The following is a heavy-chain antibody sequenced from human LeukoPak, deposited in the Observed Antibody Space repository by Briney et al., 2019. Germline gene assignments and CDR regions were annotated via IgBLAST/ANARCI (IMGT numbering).Heavy chain of an antibody. V-gene: IGHV3-30*02. Sequence: GGSLRLSCAASGFTFSSYGMHWVRQATGKGLEWVAFIRYDGYTTYYADSVKGRFTISRDNSQNTLFLHMNSLRPEDTAVYYCTKEGVGDGYLGYWGQGTLVTVSS. D-gene: IGHD1-26*01. J-gene: IGHJ4*02. CDR3: TKEGVGDGYLGY. CDR2: IRYDGYTT. CDR1: GFTFSSYG.